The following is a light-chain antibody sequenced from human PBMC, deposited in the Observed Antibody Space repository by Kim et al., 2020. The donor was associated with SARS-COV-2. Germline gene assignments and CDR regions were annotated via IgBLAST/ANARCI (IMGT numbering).Light chain of an antibody. CDR1: SANIGYNT. CDR2: GTD. V-gene: IGLV1-44*01. CDR3: ATWDDALSGPV. J-gene: IGLJ7*01. Sequence: GQRVTSYCSGSSANIGYNTVHWYQQLPGTAPKLVIYGTDYRRSGVPERFSGSKSGTSASLAISEIQSEDEAIYFCATWDDALSGPVFGGGTQLTVL.